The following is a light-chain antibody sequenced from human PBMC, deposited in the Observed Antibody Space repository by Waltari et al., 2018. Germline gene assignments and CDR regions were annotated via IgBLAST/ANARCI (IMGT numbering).Light chain of an antibody. CDR2: EVS. J-gene: IGLJ1*01. Sequence: QSALTQPASVSGSPGQSLTIPCPGASSDVDNYYLVSWYQQHPGKAPKLIVYEVSKRPSGVSDRFSATKSGNTASLTISGLQVEDEANYYCCSYAGSSTPGVFGTGTKVTVL. V-gene: IGLV2-23*02. CDR3: CSYAGSSTPGV. CDR1: SSDVDNYYL.